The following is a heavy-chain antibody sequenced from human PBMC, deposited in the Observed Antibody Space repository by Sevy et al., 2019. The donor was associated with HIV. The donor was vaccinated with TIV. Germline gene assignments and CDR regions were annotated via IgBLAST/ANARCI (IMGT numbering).Heavy chain of an antibody. J-gene: IGHJ6*03. CDR1: GFTFSSYA. Sequence: GGSLRLSCAASGFTFSSYAMSWVRQAPGKGLEWVSAISGSGGSTYYADSVKGRFTISRDNSKNTLYLQMNSLRAEDTAVYYCAKQGGGNHYYYYYYMDVWGKGTTVTVSS. CDR3: AKQGGGNHYYYYYYMDV. D-gene: IGHD2-15*01. CDR2: ISGSGGST. V-gene: IGHV3-23*01.